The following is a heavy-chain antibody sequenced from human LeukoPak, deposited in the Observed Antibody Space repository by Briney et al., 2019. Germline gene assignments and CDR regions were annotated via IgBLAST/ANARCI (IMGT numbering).Heavy chain of an antibody. J-gene: IGHJ4*02. V-gene: IGHV1-46*01. D-gene: IGHD3-22*01. CDR1: GYTFGTHW. CDR2: INPSGGST. CDR3: ARDGYYYDSSGYSDY. Sequence: ASVKVSCKASGYTFGTHWMHWVRQAPGQGLEWMGIINPSGGSTSYAQKFQGRVTMTRDMSTSTVYMELSSLRSEDTAVYYRARDGYYYDSSGYSDYWGQGTLVTVSS.